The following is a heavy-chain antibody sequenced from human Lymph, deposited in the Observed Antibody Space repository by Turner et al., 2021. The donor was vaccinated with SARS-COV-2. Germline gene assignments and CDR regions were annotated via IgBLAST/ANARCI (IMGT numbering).Heavy chain of an antibody. CDR3: AREGYCSSTSCYRGQYYYYGMDV. CDR1: GYTFSSYC. V-gene: IGHV1-18*04. D-gene: IGHD2-2*02. CDR2: ISVYNGYT. Sequence: QVQLVQSGAEVKKSGASVKVSCRASGYTFSSYCISWVRQAPGQGLEWRGWISVYNGYTNYAQKLQGRVTMTTDTSTSTAYMELRSLRSDDTAVYYCAREGYCSSTSCYRGQYYYYGMDVWGQGTTVTVSS. J-gene: IGHJ6*02.